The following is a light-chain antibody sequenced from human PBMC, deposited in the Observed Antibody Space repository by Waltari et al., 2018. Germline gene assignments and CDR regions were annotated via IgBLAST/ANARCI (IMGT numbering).Light chain of an antibody. CDR3: QQSYSTPRFT. Sequence: DIQMTQSPSSLSASVGGRVTITCRASQSISSYLNWYQQKPGNAPKLLIYAASSLQSGVPSRFSGSGSGTDFTLTISSLQPEDFGTYYCQQSYSTPRFTFGPGTKVEIK. CDR1: QSISSY. CDR2: AAS. J-gene: IGKJ3*01. V-gene: IGKV1-39*01.